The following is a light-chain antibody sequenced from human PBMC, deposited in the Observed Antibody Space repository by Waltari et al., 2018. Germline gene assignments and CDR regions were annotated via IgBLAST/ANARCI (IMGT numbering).Light chain of an antibody. CDR1: SSAVGGYPY. CDR3: ISYAGSDNLV. V-gene: IGLV2-8*01. J-gene: IGLJ2*01. CDR2: EVT. Sequence: QSALTHPPSSSASPGQSVTISSTGISSAVGGYPYVSWYQQHPGKAPKLMIYEVTRRPSGVPDRFSGSKSGNTASLTVSGLQADDEADYYCISYAGSDNLVFGGGTKLTVL.